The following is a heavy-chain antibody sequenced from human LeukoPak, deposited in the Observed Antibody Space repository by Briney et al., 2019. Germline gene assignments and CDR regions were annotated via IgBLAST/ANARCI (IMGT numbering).Heavy chain of an antibody. CDR2: IRYDGSNG. CDR1: GVTFSSYG. CDR3: AKDSAVSGSYPDASDI. J-gene: IGHJ3*02. V-gene: IGHV3-30*02. Sequence: GGSLRLSCVASGVTFSSYGMHWVRQAPGKGLEWVAFIRYDGSNGYYIDSVKGRFTLSRDNSKNTLYLQMNSLRAEDTAVYYCAKDSAVSGSYPDASDIWGQGTMVTVS. D-gene: IGHD1-26*01.